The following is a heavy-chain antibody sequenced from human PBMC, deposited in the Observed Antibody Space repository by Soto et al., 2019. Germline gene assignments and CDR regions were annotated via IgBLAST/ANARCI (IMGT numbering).Heavy chain of an antibody. V-gene: IGHV4-39*01. CDR2: IYYSGCT. CDR1: GGSISSSSYY. CDR3: ARPGVEAQVAASLDS. Sequence: QLQLQESGPGLVKPSETLSLTCTVSGGSISSSSYYWGWIRQPPGKGLEWIGSIYYSGCTYYNPPRTTPDTMSVDTCKSQFSVKLRSASAADTAVYYCARPGVEAQVAASLDSWGQGTLV. D-gene: IGHD7-27*01. J-gene: IGHJ5*01.